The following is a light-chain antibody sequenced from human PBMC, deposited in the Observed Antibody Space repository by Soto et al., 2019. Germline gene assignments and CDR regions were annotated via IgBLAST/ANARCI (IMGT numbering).Light chain of an antibody. V-gene: IGKV1-5*03. CDR3: QHYNSYSEA. J-gene: IGKJ1*01. CDR2: KAS. CDR1: QTISSW. Sequence: DIQMTQSPSTLSGSVGDRVTITCRASQTISSWLAWYQQKPGKAPKLLIYKASTLKSGAPSRFSGSGSGTEFTLTISSLQPDDFATYDCQHYNSYSEAFGQGTKVELK.